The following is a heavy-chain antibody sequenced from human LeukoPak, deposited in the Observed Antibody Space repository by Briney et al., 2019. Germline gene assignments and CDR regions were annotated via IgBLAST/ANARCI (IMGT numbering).Heavy chain of an antibody. CDR1: GGSISSYY. CDR3: ARGDSSSWPVNWFDP. Sequence: SETLSLTCTVSGGSISSYYWSWIRQPPGKGLEWIGYIYYSGSTNYNPSLKSRVTISVDTSKNQFSLKLSSVTAADTAVYYCARGDSSSWPVNWFDPWGQGTLVTVSS. D-gene: IGHD6-13*01. V-gene: IGHV4-59*01. J-gene: IGHJ5*02. CDR2: IYYSGST.